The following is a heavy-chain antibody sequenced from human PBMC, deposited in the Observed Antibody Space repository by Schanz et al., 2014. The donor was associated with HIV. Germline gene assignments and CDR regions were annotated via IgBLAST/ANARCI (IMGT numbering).Heavy chain of an antibody. CDR2: ISYDRSHK. J-gene: IGHJ4*02. Sequence: VQLVESGGGLVQPGRSLRLSCAASGFTFDDFAMHWVRQAPGKGLEWVAVISYDRSHKYYADSVKGRFTISRDNSKNMLYLQMNSLTTDDTALYYCAKGDDSSTSYSNYFDFWGQGALVTVSS. D-gene: IGHD3-22*01. CDR3: AKGDDSSTSYSNYFDF. V-gene: IGHV3-30*18. CDR1: GFTFDDFA.